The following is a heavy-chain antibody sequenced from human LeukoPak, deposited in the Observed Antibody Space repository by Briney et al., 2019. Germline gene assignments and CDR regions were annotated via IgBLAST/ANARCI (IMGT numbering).Heavy chain of an antibody. V-gene: IGHV3-30-3*01. CDR1: GFTFSSYA. J-gene: IGHJ4*02. CDR3: YSSGWYYFDY. Sequence: GGSLRLSCAASGFTFSSYAMHWVRQAPGKGLEWVAVISYDGSNKYYADSVKGRFTISRDNSKNTLYLQTNSLRAEDTAVYYCYSSGWYYFDYWGQGTLVTVSS. D-gene: IGHD6-19*01. CDR2: ISYDGSNK.